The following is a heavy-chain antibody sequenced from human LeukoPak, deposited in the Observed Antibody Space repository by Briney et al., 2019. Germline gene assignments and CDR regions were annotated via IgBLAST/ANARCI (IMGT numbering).Heavy chain of an antibody. CDR3: ATVLRGAGTGWFDP. CDR1: GYTLTELS. V-gene: IGHV1-24*01. J-gene: IGHJ5*02. Sequence: GASVKVSCKVSGYTLTELSMHWVRQAPGKGLEWMGDFDPEDGVTIYAQKFQGRVTMTEDTSTDTAYMELSSLRSEDTAVYNCATVLRGAGTGWFDPWGQGTLVTVSS. D-gene: IGHD6-19*01. CDR2: FDPEDGVT.